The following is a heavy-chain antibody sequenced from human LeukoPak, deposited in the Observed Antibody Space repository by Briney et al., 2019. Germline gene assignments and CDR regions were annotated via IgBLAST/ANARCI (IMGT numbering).Heavy chain of an antibody. Sequence: SETLSLTCGVSGYSISNGYYWTWIRQPPGKGLEWIGYFYYSGSTNYNPSLKSRVTISVDTSTTQFSLKLSSVTAADTAVYYCARDRSMVRGVDDYYYYYYMDVWGKGTTVTVSS. CDR3: ARDRSMVRGVDDYYYYYYMDV. CDR2: FYYSGST. J-gene: IGHJ6*03. D-gene: IGHD3-10*01. CDR1: GYSISNGYY. V-gene: IGHV4-61*01.